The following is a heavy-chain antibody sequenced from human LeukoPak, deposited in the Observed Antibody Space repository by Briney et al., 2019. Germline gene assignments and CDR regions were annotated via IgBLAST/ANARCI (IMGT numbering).Heavy chain of an antibody. CDR2: ISYDGSNK. J-gene: IGHJ6*03. Sequence: PGGSLRLSCAASGFTFSSYAMHWVRQAPGKGLEWVAVISYDGSNKYYADSVKGRFTISRDNSKNTLYLQMNSLKTEDTAVYYCTTDEYSSGSFVVGYYYYYMDVWGKGTTVTVSS. V-gene: IGHV3-30*04. CDR3: TTDEYSSGSFVVGYYYYYMDV. D-gene: IGHD6-19*01. CDR1: GFTFSSYA.